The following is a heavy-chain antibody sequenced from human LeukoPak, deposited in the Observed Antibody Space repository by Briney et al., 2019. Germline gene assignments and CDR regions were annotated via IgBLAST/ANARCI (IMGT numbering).Heavy chain of an antibody. J-gene: IGHJ4*02. Sequence: GALRLSCAASGFTFSSYSMNWVRQAPGKGLEWVSSISSSSSYIYYADSVKGRFTISRDNAKNSLYLQMNSLRAEDTAVYYCARDLATSYSSSSAPPGYWGQGTLVTVSS. CDR3: ARDLATSYSSSSAPPGY. V-gene: IGHV3-21*01. D-gene: IGHD6-6*01. CDR2: ISSSSSYI. CDR1: GFTFSSYS.